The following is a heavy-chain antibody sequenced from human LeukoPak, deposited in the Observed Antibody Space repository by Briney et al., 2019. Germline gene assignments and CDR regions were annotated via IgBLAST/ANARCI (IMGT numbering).Heavy chain of an antibody. CDR3: ARYDGGVAIDY. CDR1: GFTFDDYG. V-gene: IGHV3-20*04. J-gene: IGHJ4*02. Sequence: GGSLRLSCAASGFTFDDYGMTWVRQVPGKGLEWVSGINWNGGSVGYADSVKGRFTISRDNAKNSLYLQMNSLRAEDTAVYYCARYDGGVAIDYWGQGTLVTVSS. CDR2: INWNGGSV. D-gene: IGHD3-16*01.